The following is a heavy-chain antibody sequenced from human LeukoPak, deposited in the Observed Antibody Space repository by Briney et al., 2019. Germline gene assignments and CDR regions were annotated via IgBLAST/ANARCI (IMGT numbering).Heavy chain of an antibody. CDR2: IIPIFGAA. CDR3: AKEGDTALVTGYFDL. CDR1: GGTFGSYV. J-gene: IGHJ2*01. D-gene: IGHD5-18*01. V-gene: IGHV1-69*01. Sequence: SVKVSCKASGGTFGSYVISWVRQAPGQGLEWMGGIIPIFGAAHYAQKFQGRLTITADESTSTVYMEMSSLRSEDTAMYYCAKEGDTALVTGYFDLWGRGTLVTVSA.